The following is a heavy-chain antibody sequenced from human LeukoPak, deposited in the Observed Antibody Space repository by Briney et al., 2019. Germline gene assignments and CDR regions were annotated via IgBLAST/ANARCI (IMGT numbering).Heavy chain of an antibody. D-gene: IGHD6-13*01. Sequence: SETLSLTCTVSGGSISSGGYYWSWIRQPPGKGLEWSGYIYYSGSTYYNPSLKSRVTISVDTSKNQFSLKLSSVTAADTAVYYCATFSWYNHFDYWGQGTLVTASS. V-gene: IGHV4-31*03. CDR3: ATFSWYNHFDY. CDR1: GGSISSGGYY. CDR2: IYYSGST. J-gene: IGHJ4*02.